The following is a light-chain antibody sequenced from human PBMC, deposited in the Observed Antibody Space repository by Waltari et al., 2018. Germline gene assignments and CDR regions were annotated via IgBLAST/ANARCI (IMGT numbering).Light chain of an antibody. V-gene: IGKV3-20*01. Sequence: CRASQSVSSSYLACYQQKLGQAPRLLIYGASSRATGIPDRFSGSGSGTDFTLTISRLEPEDFAVYYCQQYGSLPKTFGQGTKVEIK. CDR1: QSVSSSY. J-gene: IGKJ1*01. CDR2: GAS. CDR3: QQYGSLPKT.